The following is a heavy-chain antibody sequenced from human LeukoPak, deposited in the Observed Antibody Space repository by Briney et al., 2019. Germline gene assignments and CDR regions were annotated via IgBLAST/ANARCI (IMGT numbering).Heavy chain of an antibody. D-gene: IGHD3-22*01. CDR3: AREEDYYDSSGYHLYYFDY. CDR1: GFNLNSYM. Sequence: GGSLRLSCAASGFNLNSYMLNWVRQAPGKGLEWVSSISSTGSYIYYADSVKGRFTISRDNAKNTLYLQMNSLRAEDTAVYYCAREEDYYDSSGYHLYYFDYWGQGTLVTVSS. J-gene: IGHJ4*02. CDR2: ISSTGSYI. V-gene: IGHV3-21*01.